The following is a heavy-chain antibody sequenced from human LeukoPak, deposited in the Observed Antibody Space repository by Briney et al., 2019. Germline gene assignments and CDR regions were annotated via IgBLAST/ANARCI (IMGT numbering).Heavy chain of an antibody. J-gene: IGHJ4*02. CDR2: ISSDGTNK. CDR3: TLTTHAVVDYFDY. Sequence: GRSLRLSCSASGFTFSDYAMHWVRQAPGKGLEWVAVISSDGTNKYYAESVRGRFTISRDNSANTLYLYMNSLTGADTSVYYCTLTTHAVVDYFDYWGQGTVDTVFS. D-gene: IGHD1/OR15-1a*01. CDR1: GFTFSDYA. V-gene: IGHV3-30*04.